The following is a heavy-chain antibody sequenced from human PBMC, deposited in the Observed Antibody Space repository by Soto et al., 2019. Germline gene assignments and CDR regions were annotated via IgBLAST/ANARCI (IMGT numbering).Heavy chain of an antibody. J-gene: IGHJ5*02. CDR3: ATGFIQVVGVPSGGKWFDP. D-gene: IGHD2-2*01. Sequence: EVQLLESGGGLVQPGGSLRLSCAASGFTFSSYAMNWVRQAPGKGLEWVSAISGGGGSTYYADSVKGRFTISRDNSKNPPHLQMNSLRAEATAADYCATGFIQVVGVPSGGKWFDPWGQGSLVSVSS. CDR1: GFTFSSYA. V-gene: IGHV3-23*01. CDR2: ISGGGGST.